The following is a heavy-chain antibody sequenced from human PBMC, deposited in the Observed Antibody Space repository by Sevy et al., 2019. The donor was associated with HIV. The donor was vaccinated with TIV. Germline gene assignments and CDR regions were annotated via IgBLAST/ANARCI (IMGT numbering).Heavy chain of an antibody. Sequence: GGSLRLSCAASGFTFSTYAMTWVRQAPGGGLEWVSVITISGSSTYYADSVKGRFTISRDNSKNTLYLQMNSLRADDTAVYYCAKDRVSGTYYTGDFDYWGQGTQVTVSS. V-gene: IGHV3-23*01. CDR1: GFTFSTYA. J-gene: IGHJ4*02. CDR2: ITISGSST. D-gene: IGHD3-10*01. CDR3: AKDRVSGTYYTGDFDY.